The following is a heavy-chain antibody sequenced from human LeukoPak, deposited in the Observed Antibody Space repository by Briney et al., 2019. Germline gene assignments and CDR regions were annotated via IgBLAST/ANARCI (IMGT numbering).Heavy chain of an antibody. CDR2: ISYDGSNK. CDR3: ARDSMITFGGVIGVFDI. V-gene: IGHV3-30*04. Sequence: PGGSLRLSCAASGFTFSSYATHWVRQAPGKGLEWVAVISYDGSNKYYADSVKGRFTISRDNSKNTLYLQMNSLRAGDTAVYYCARDSMITFGGVIGVFDIWGQGTMVTVSS. CDR1: GFTFSSYA. D-gene: IGHD3-16*01. J-gene: IGHJ3*02.